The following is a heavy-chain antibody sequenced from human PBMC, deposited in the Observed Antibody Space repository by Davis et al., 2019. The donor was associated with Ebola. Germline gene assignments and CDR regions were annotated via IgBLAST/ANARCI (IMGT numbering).Heavy chain of an antibody. CDR1: GGSFSGYY. Sequence: SETLSLTCAVYGGSFSGYYWSWIRQPQGKGLEWIGEINHSGSTNYNPSLKSRVTISVDTSKNQFSLTLSSVTAADTAVYYCARGKTAGTLYYYYGMDVWGKGTTVTVSS. CDR2: INHSGST. V-gene: IGHV4-34*01. D-gene: IGHD6-19*01. J-gene: IGHJ6*04. CDR3: ARGKTAGTLYYYYGMDV.